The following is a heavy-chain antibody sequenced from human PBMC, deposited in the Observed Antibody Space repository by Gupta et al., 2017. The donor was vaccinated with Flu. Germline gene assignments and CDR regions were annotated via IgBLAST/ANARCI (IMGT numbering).Heavy chain of an antibody. J-gene: IGHJ6*02. CDR2: ISSSSSYI. CDR3: ARVSKAYCGGDCYDLYYYYGMDV. V-gene: IGHV3-21*01. CDR1: GFTFSSYS. D-gene: IGHD2-21*02. Sequence: EVQLVESGGGLVKPGGSLRLSCAASGFTFSSYSMNWVRQAPGKGLEWVSSISSSSSYIYYADSVKGRFTISRDNAKNSLYLQMNSLRAEDTAVYYCARVSKAYCGGDCYDLYYYYGMDVWGQGTTVTVSS.